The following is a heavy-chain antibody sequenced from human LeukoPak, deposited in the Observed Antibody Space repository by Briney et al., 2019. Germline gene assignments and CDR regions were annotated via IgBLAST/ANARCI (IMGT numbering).Heavy chain of an antibody. D-gene: IGHD3-10*01. V-gene: IGHV4-4*07. J-gene: IGHJ4*02. Sequence: SETLSLTCTVSGGSISSYHWNWVRQPAGEGLEWIGRIYVSGSTSYNPSLKSRVTMSVDTSKNQFSLRLSSVTAADTAVYYCARFYYYGSGSYSFDYWGQGSLVTVSS. CDR3: ARFYYYGSGSYSFDY. CDR1: GGSISSYH. CDR2: IYVSGST.